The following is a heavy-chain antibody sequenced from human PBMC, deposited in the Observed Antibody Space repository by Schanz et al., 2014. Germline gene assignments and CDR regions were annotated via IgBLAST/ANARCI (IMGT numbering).Heavy chain of an antibody. CDR2: IWSDGSTK. D-gene: IGHD3-9*01. Sequence: QVQLVESGGGVVQPGRSLRLSCAASGFTFSSYAMHWVRQAPGKGPEWVAVIWSDGSTKYYADSVKGRFTISRDNSKNTLYLQMNSLRAEDTAVYYCAKQIHYDILTVTRNWGQGTLVTVSS. CDR1: GFTFSSYA. V-gene: IGHV3-33*08. J-gene: IGHJ4*02. CDR3: AKQIHYDILTVTRN.